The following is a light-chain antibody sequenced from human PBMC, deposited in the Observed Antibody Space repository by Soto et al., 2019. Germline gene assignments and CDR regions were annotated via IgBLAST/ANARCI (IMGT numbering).Light chain of an antibody. J-gene: IGKJ5*01. V-gene: IGKV3-11*01. CDR3: QQRSDWIT. Sequence: EIVLTQSPGTLSLSPGKRATLSCRASQSVSNSLAWFQQKPGQAPRLLIYDASNRATGIPARFSGSGSGTDFTLTISSLEPEDFAVYYCQQRSDWITFGQGTRLEI. CDR2: DAS. CDR1: QSVSNS.